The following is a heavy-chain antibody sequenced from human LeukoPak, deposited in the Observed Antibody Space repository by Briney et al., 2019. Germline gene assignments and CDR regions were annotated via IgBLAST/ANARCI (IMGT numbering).Heavy chain of an antibody. J-gene: IGHJ4*02. CDR3: ARGGDSSGYYFAYYYFDY. CDR1: GASISTGGFY. Sequence: PSETLSLTCTISGASISTGGFYWTWIRQPPGKGLEWTGEINHSGSTNYNPSLKSRVTISVDTSKNQFSLKLSSVTAADTAVYYCARGGDSSGYYFAYYYFDYWGQGTLVTVSS. V-gene: IGHV4-34*01. CDR2: INHSGST. D-gene: IGHD3-22*01.